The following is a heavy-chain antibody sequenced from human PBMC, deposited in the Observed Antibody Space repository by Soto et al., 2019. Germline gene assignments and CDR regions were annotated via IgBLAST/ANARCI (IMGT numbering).Heavy chain of an antibody. CDR2: IYYSGST. CDR3: ARDTGTELLWFGELYL. D-gene: IGHD3-10*01. Sequence: SETLSLTCTVSGASISSGGYYWSWIRQHPGKGLEWIGYIYYSGSTSYNPSLKSRVTISVDTSKNQFSLKLSSVTAADTAVYYCARDTGTELLWFGELYLWGQGTLVTVSS. J-gene: IGHJ1*01. V-gene: IGHV4-31*03. CDR1: GASISSGGYY.